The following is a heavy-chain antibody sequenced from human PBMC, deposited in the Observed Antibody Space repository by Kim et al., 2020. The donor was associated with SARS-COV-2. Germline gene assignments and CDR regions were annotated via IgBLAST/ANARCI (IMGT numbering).Heavy chain of an antibody. CDR1: GYTVTSYG. J-gene: IGHJ5*02. CDR2: VIAYYVNT. CDR3: ARDREDGFDP. Sequence: ASVKVSCKASGYTVTSYGISWVRQAPAPCLECLPSVIAYYVNTNNAQKLQGRVTMTTDTATSTAYMELRSRRSDDTAVYYCARDREDGFDPWGQGTLVTVSS. V-gene: IGHV1-18*04. D-gene: IGHD1-26*01.